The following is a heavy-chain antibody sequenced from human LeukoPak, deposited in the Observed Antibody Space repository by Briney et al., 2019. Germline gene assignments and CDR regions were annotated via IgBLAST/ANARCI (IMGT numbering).Heavy chain of an antibody. J-gene: IGHJ4*02. D-gene: IGHD5-24*01. CDR2: IYYSGST. V-gene: IGHV4-59*08. Sequence: PSETLSLTCTVSGGSISSCYWSWIRQPPGKGLEWIGYIYYSGSTNYNPSLKSRVTISVDTSKNQFSLKPSSVTAADTAVYYCARHKSGMATNWPFDYWGQGTLVTVSS. CDR1: GGSISSCY. CDR3: ARHKSGMATNWPFDY.